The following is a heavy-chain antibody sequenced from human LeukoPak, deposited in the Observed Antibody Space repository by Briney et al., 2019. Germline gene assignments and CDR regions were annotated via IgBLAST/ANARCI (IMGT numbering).Heavy chain of an antibody. CDR1: GFTFSSFA. V-gene: IGHV3-23*01. D-gene: IGHD6-13*01. CDR3: AKAIAATGRWWIFDY. CDR2: ISGSGTST. J-gene: IGHJ4*02. Sequence: PGGSLRLSCAASGFTFSSFALSWVRQAPGKGLEWVSTISGSGTSTYYTDSVKGRFTISRDNPKNAQYLQMNSLRAEDTAVYYCAKAIAATGRWWIFDYWGQGTLVTVSS.